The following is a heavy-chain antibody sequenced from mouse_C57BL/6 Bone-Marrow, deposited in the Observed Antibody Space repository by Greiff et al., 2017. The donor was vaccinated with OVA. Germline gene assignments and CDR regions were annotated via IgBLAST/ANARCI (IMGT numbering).Heavy chain of an antibody. V-gene: IGHV1-19*01. Sequence: EVQLQQSGPVLVKPGASVKMSCKASGYTFTDYYMNWVKQSHGKSLEWIGVINPYNGGTSYNQKFKGKATLTVDKSSSTAYMELSSLTSEDSAVYYCARSGYYFDVWGTGTTVTVSA. CDR1: GYTFTDYY. D-gene: IGHD2-14*01. CDR3: ARSGYYFDV. CDR2: INPYNGGT. J-gene: IGHJ1*03.